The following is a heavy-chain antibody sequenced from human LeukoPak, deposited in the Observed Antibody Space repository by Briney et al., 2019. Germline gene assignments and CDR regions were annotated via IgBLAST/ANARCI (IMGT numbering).Heavy chain of an antibody. D-gene: IGHD3-22*01. CDR2: IYYSGST. V-gene: IGHV4-39*02. J-gene: IGHJ4*02. CDR3: ARDYYDSSGYSYFDY. CDR1: GGSISSSSYY. Sequence: SETLSLTCTVSGGSISSSSYYWGWIRQPPGTGLEWIGSIYYSGSTYYNPSLKSRVTISVDTSKNQFSLKLSSVTAADTAVYYCARDYYDSSGYSYFDYWGQGTLVTVSS.